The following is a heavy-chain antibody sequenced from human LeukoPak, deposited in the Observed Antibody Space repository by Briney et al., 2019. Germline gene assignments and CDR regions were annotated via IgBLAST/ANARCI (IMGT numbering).Heavy chain of an antibody. CDR1: GFTFSDYY. D-gene: IGHD3-10*01. J-gene: IGHJ4*02. CDR2: INSGSSYI. V-gene: IGHV3-11*05. Sequence: PGGSLRLSCAASGFTFSDYYMSWVRQAPGKGLEWLSFINSGSSYIKYADSVKGRFIISRDNDKSSVYLQMDGLRAEDTAVYYCAKDLGGSGSSSSEVYWGQGVLVTVSS. CDR3: AKDLGGSGSSSSEVY.